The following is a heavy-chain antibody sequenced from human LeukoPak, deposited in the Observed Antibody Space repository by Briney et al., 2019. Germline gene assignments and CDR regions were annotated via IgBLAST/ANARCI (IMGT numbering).Heavy chain of an antibody. CDR1: GYTFTSYD. J-gene: IGHJ4*02. CDR3: AKDRVRRPVVVTALADY. CDR2: MNPNSGNT. Sequence: ASVKVSCKASGYTFTSYDINWVRQATGQGLEWMGWMNPNSGNTGYAQKFQGRVTMTRNTSISTAYMELSSLRAEDTAVYYCAKDRVRRPVVVTALADYWGQGTLVTVSS. D-gene: IGHD2-21*02. V-gene: IGHV1-8*01.